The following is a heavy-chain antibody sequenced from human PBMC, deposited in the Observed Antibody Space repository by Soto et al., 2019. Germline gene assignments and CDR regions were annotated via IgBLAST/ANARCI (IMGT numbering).Heavy chain of an antibody. D-gene: IGHD1-26*01. CDR1: GFNFSIYA. CDR2: ISDNGGYT. CDR3: GRSSGSHPHHDY. V-gene: IGHV3-23*01. J-gene: IGHJ4*02. Sequence: PVGSLRLSYAASGFNFSIYAMTWVRQAPGKGLEWVSVISDNGGYTSYADSVKGRFTISRDNSKNTLYLQMNSLRVEDTAVYYCGRSSGSHPHHDYWGQGILVTVSS.